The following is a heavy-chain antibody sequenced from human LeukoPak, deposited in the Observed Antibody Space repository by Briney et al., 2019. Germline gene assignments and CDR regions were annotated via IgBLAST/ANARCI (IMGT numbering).Heavy chain of an antibody. Sequence: GGSLRLSCAASGFTFSSYSMNWVRQAPGKGLEWVSSISSSLSYIYYADSVKGRFTISRDNAKNSQYLQMNSLRAEDTAMYYCARRVDNTFDPWGQGTLVIVSS. D-gene: IGHD1-14*01. J-gene: IGHJ5*02. V-gene: IGHV3-21*04. CDR1: GFTFSSYS. CDR3: ARRVDNTFDP. CDR2: ISSSLSYI.